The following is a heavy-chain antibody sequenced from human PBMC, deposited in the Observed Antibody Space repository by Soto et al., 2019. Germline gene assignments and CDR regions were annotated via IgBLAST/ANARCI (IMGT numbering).Heavy chain of an antibody. V-gene: IGHV1-2*02. CDR1: GYTFTGYY. J-gene: IGHJ5*02. CDR3: ARDAVSSQAWFDP. CDR2: INPNSGGT. Sequence: ASVKVSCKASGYTFTGYYMHWVRQAPGQGLEWMGWINPNSGGTNYAQKFQGRVTMTRDTSISTAYMELSRLRSDDTAVYYCARDAVSSQAWFDPWGQGTLVTVSS.